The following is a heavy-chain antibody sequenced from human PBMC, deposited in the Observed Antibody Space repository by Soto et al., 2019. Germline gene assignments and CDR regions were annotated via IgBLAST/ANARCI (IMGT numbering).Heavy chain of an antibody. CDR2: INSDGSST. CDR3: ARDRDYDGPFDY. CDR1: GFTFSSYW. V-gene: IGHV3-74*01. D-gene: IGHD4-17*01. J-gene: IGHJ4*02. Sequence: GGSLRLSCAASGFTFSSYWMHWVRQAPGKGLVWVSRINSDGSSTSYADSVKGRFTISRDNSKNTLYLQMNSLRAEDTAVYYCARDRDYDGPFDYWGQGTLVTVSS.